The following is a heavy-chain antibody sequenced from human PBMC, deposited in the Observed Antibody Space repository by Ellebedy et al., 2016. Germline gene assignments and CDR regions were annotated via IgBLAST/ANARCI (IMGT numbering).Heavy chain of an antibody. V-gene: IGHV3-23*02. D-gene: IGHD5-12*01. Sequence: GGSLRLSXAASRFTFSDYAMSWDRQAPGKGLEWVSSISASADSTYYIDSVKGRFTISRDNSKNTLYLQLLGLSAEDTAVYYCAKSGGILKWRLFHFDYWGQGALVTVSS. CDR1: RFTFSDYA. CDR3: AKSGGILKWRLFHFDY. CDR2: ISASADST. J-gene: IGHJ4*02.